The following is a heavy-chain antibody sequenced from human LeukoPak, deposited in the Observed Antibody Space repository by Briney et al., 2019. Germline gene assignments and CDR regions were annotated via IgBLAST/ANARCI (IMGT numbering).Heavy chain of an antibody. CDR3: ARDLGGIAAAVLAY. CDR2: ISSSSNI. Sequence: GGSLRLSCAASGFTFSSYRMNWVRQAPGKGLEWVSSISSSSNIYYADSVKGRFTISRDNAKNSLYLQMNSLRAEDTAVYYCARDLGGIAAAVLAYWGQGTLVTVSS. D-gene: IGHD6-13*01. J-gene: IGHJ4*02. V-gene: IGHV3-21*06. CDR1: GFTFSSYR.